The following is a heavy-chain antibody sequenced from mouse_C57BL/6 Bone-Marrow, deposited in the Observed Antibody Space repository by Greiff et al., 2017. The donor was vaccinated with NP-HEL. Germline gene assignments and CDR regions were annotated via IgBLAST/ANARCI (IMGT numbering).Heavy chain of an antibody. CDR3: ARVSTMVKWFAY. V-gene: IGHV1-59*01. CDR1: GYTFTSYW. Sequence: VQLQQPGAELVRPGTSVKLSCKASGYTFTSYWMHWVKQRPGQGLEWIGVIDPSDSSTNYNQTFKGTATLTVDTSSSTAYMQLSSLTSEDSAVYSCARVSTMVKWFAYWGQGTLVTVPA. J-gene: IGHJ3*01. CDR2: IDPSDSST. D-gene: IGHD2-2*01.